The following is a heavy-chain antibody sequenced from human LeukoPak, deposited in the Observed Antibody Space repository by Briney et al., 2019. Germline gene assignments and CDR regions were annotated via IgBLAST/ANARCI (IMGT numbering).Heavy chain of an antibody. CDR1: GFTFSSYS. CDR2: ISSSSSYI. D-gene: IGHD6-13*01. V-gene: IGHV3-21*01. J-gene: IGHJ6*04. Sequence: GGSLRLSCAASGFTFSSYSMNWVRQAPGKGLEWVSSISSSSSYIYYADSVKGRFTISRDNAKNSLYLQMNSLRAEDTAVYYCARDQAAAGRSPLGYYGMDVWGKGTTVTVSP. CDR3: ARDQAAAGRSPLGYYGMDV.